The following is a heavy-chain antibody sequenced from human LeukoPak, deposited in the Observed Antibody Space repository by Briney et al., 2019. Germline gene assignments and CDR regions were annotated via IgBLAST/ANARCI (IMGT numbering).Heavy chain of an antibody. CDR3: ARDRLGDYETYAFDI. V-gene: IGHV3-48*03. D-gene: IGHD4-17*01. CDR1: GFTFSSYE. CDR2: ISSSGSTI. Sequence: GGSLRLSCAASGFTFSSYEMNWVRQAPGKGLEWVSYISSSGSTIYYADSVKGRFTISRDNAKNSLYLQMNSLRAEDTAVYYCARDRLGDYETYAFDIWGQGTMVTVFS. J-gene: IGHJ3*02.